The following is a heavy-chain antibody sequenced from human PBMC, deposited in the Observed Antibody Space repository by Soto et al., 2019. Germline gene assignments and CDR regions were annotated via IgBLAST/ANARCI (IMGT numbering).Heavy chain of an antibody. J-gene: IGHJ4*02. CDR1: GFTFSSYA. V-gene: IGHV3-30-3*01. Sequence: ESGGGVVQPGRSLRLSCAASGFTFSSYAMHWVRQAPGKGLEWVAVISYDGSNKYYADSVKGRFTISRDNSKNTLYLQMNSLRAEDTAVYYCARVSQWPSVDYWGQGTLVTVSS. CDR2: ISYDGSNK. D-gene: IGHD6-19*01. CDR3: ARVSQWPSVDY.